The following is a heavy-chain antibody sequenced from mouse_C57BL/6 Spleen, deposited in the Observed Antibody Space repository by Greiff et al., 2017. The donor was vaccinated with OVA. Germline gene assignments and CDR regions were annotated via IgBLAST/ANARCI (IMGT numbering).Heavy chain of an antibody. CDR3: EGDSNYPYYAMDY. Sequence: VKLMESGPELVKPGASVKISCKASGYTFTDYYINWVKQRPGQGLEWIGWIFPGSGSTYYNEKFKGKATLTVDKSSSTAYMLLSSLTSEDSAVYFCEGDSNYPYYAMDYWGQGTSVTVSS. CDR2: IFPGSGST. CDR1: GYTFTDYY. J-gene: IGHJ4*01. V-gene: IGHV1-75*01. D-gene: IGHD2-5*01.